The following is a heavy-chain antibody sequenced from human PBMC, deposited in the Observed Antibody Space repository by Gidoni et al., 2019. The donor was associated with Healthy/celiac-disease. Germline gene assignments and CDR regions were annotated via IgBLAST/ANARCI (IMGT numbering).Heavy chain of an antibody. D-gene: IGHD2-15*01. Sequence: QLTLKESGPVLVKPTETPTPPCTVSGFSLSNARMGVSWIRQPPGKALEWLAHIFSNDEKSYSTPLKRRLTISKDTSKSQVVLTMTNMDPVDTATYYCARREVAADAFDIWGQGTMVTVSS. CDR3: ARREVAADAFDI. V-gene: IGHV2-26*01. CDR2: IFSNDEK. J-gene: IGHJ3*02. CDR1: GFSLSNARMG.